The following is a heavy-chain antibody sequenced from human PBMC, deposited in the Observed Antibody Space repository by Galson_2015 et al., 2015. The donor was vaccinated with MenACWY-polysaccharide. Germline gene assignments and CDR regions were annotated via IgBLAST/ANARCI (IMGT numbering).Heavy chain of an antibody. CDR2: FDPEDGET. J-gene: IGHJ5*02. D-gene: IGHD6-13*01. CDR1: GYTLTELS. Sequence: SVKVSCKVSGYTLTELSMHWVRQAPGKGLEWMGGFDPEDGETIYAQKFQGRVTMTEDTSTDTAYMELSSLRSEDTAVYYCATKKSAAGTWYNWFDPWGQGTLVTVPS. V-gene: IGHV1-24*01. CDR3: ATKKSAAGTWYNWFDP.